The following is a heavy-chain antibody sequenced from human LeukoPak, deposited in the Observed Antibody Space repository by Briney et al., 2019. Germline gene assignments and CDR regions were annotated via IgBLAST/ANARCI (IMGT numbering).Heavy chain of an antibody. D-gene: IGHD2-15*01. J-gene: IGHJ4*02. CDR3: AKDDCSGGSCYSDY. CDR2: ISASGGST. V-gene: IGHV3-23*01. Sequence: GGSLRLSCAASGSTFRSYAVGWVRQAPGKGLEWVSSISASGGSTYYADSVKGRFSISRDNSKDTLYLQVNSLRAEDTAIYYCAKDDCSGGSCYSDYWGQGTLVTVSS. CDR1: GSTFRSYA.